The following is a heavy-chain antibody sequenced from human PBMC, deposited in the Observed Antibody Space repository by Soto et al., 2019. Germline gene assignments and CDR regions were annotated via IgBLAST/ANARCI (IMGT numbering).Heavy chain of an antibody. CDR2: INQDGSEK. CDR1: GFTFSTYW. CDR3: SRSLNS. V-gene: IGHV3-7*01. J-gene: IGHJ4*02. Sequence: GGSLRLSCAASGFTFSTYWMDWVRQTPGKGLEWVANINQDGSEKNYVDSVKGRFTVYRDNAKNSLYLQMSSLTAEDSALYYCSRSLNSWGQGTLVTVPS.